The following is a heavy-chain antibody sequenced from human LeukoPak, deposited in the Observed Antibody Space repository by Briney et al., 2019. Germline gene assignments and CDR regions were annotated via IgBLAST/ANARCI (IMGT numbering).Heavy chain of an antibody. CDR2: MNPNSGNT. V-gene: IGHV1-8*01. Sequence: ASVKVSCKASGYTFTSYDINWVRQATGQGLEWMGWMNPNSGNTGYAQKFQGRVTMTRNTSISTAYMELSSLRSEDTAVYYCAILTPEWLVRVDYWGQGTLVTVSS. CDR1: GYTFTSYD. CDR3: AILTPEWLVRVDY. D-gene: IGHD6-19*01. J-gene: IGHJ4*02.